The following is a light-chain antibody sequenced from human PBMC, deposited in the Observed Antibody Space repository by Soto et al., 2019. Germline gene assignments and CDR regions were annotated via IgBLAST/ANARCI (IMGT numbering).Light chain of an antibody. CDR2: DAS. CDR1: QSVSSK. V-gene: IGKV3-15*01. Sequence: EIVMTQSPATLSVSPGERATLSCRASQSVSSKVAWYQQKPGQAPRLLIYDASVRATGIPDRFSGRGSGTEFTLTISSLQSEDFAFYYCQQYNNWTFGQGTRVAIK. CDR3: QQYNNWT. J-gene: IGKJ1*01.